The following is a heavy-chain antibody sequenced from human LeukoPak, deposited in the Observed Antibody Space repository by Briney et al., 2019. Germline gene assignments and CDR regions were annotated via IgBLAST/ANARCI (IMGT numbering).Heavy chain of an antibody. CDR3: LTDLRSSGSQTGAAGDY. CDR1: GFTFSNAW. Sequence: PGGSLRLSCVASGFTFSNAWMSWIRQAPGQGREWVGRLKSKIDGGTTDYAAPVKGSFTMSRDDSQHTLYLQMNSLKTEDTAVYYCLTDLRSSGSQTGAAGDYWGQGTLVTVSS. J-gene: IGHJ4*02. D-gene: IGHD1-26*01. CDR2: LKSKIDGGTT. V-gene: IGHV3-15*01.